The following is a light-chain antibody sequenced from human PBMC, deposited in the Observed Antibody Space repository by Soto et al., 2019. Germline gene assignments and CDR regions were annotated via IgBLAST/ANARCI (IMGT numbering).Light chain of an antibody. CDR2: DAS. CDR3: QQYASFPWT. J-gene: IGKJ1*01. Sequence: DIQMTQSPSTLSASVGDRVTITCRASQSVNNWLAWYQQKPGNAPNLLIYDASSMESGVPSRFSGSGSGTDFTLTISSLQPDDFATYYCQQYASFPWTFGHGTKVEI. V-gene: IGKV1-5*01. CDR1: QSVNNW.